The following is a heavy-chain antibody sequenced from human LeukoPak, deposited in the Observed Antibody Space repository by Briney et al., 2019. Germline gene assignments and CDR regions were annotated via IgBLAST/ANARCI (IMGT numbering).Heavy chain of an antibody. CDR3: ARSNYYYGMDV. Sequence: GGPLRLPCAASGFTVSSNYMSWVRKAPGKGREWVSVIYSGGSTYYADSVKGRFTISRDNSKNPLYLQMNSLRAEDTAVYYCARSNYYYGMDVWGQGTTVTVSS. CDR2: IYSGGST. CDR1: GFTVSSNY. V-gene: IGHV3-53*01. J-gene: IGHJ6*02.